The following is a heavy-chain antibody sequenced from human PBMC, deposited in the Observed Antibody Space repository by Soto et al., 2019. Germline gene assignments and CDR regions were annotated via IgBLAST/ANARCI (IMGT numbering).Heavy chain of an antibody. D-gene: IGHD6-19*01. CDR1: GFTFSNHW. Sequence: EVQLVESGGGLVQPGGSLRLSCAASGFTFSNHWMHWVRQAPGKGLVWVSGINSDGSITRYADSVKGRFTISRDNAKNTLYLQMNSLRAEDTAVYYCARAEWLVRRYVDYWGQGTRVAVSS. V-gene: IGHV3-74*01. CDR3: ARAEWLVRRYVDY. CDR2: INSDGSIT. J-gene: IGHJ4*02.